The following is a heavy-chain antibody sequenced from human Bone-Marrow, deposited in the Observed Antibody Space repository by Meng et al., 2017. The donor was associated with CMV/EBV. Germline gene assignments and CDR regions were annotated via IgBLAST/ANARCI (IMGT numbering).Heavy chain of an antibody. V-gene: IGHV3-23*01. J-gene: IGHJ4*02. CDR1: GFTFSSYA. Sequence: GESLKISCAASGFTFSSYAMSWVRQAPGKGLEWVSYIDESGGQRTYADSVRGRFTISRDTSTNYVFLQMNRLRPDDTATYYCAREGWGGSGRPFASWGQGTPVTISS. CDR2: IDESGGQR. CDR3: AREGWGGSGRPFAS. D-gene: IGHD3-10*01.